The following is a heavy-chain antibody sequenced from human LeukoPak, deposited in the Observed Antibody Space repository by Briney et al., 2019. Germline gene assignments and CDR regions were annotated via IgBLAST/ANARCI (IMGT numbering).Heavy chain of an antibody. Sequence: GGSLRLSCAASRFTFSGYSINWVRQAPGKGLEWVSYISTSSSTIYYSDSVKGRFTISRDNAKNSLYLQMNSLRVEDTAVYYCARNDFWSGYDGFDIWGQGTMVTVSS. V-gene: IGHV3-48*04. D-gene: IGHD3-3*01. CDR3: ARNDFWSGYDGFDI. CDR2: ISTSSSTI. CDR1: RFTFSGYS. J-gene: IGHJ3*02.